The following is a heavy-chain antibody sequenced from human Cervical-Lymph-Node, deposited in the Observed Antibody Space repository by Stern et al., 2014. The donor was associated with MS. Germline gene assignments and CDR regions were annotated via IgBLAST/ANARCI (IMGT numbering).Heavy chain of an antibody. CDR1: GGTFSSYA. CDR3: ARHGVRAAAPYFGMDV. J-gene: IGHJ6*02. V-gene: IGHV1-69*01. CDR2: IIPIFGTA. D-gene: IGHD2-2*01. Sequence: QVQLGQSGAEVKKPGSSAKVSCKASGGTFSSYAISWVRQAPGQGLEWMGGIIPIFGTANYAKKFQGRVTITADESTSTAYMELSSLRSEDTAVYYCARHGVRAAAPYFGMDVWGLGTTVTVSS.